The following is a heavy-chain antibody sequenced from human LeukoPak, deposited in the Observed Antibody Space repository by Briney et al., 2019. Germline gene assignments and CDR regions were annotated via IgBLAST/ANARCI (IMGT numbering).Heavy chain of an antibody. J-gene: IGHJ4*02. CDR1: GGSISSGDYY. CDR2: IYYSGST. D-gene: IGHD3-10*01. CDR3: ARAFRITMVRGVHDY. V-gene: IGHV4-30-4*08. Sequence: SQTLSLTCTVSGGSISSGDYYWSRIRQPPGKGLEWIGYIYYSGSTYYNPSLKSRVTISVDTSKNQFSLKLSSVTAADTAVYYCARAFRITMVRGVHDYWGQGTLVTVSS.